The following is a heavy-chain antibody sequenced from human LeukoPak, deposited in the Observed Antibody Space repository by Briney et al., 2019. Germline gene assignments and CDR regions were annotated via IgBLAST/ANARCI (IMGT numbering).Heavy chain of an antibody. V-gene: IGHV3-11*01. CDR2: ISSGGSTI. Sequence: GGSLRLSCAASGFTFSDYHMSWIRQAPGKGLEWVSYISSGGSTIYYADSVKGRFTISRDNAKNSLYLQMNSLRAEDTAVYYCARTGSRAFGIWGQGTMVTVSS. D-gene: IGHD2-15*01. CDR3: ARTGSRAFGI. CDR1: GFTFSDYH. J-gene: IGHJ3*02.